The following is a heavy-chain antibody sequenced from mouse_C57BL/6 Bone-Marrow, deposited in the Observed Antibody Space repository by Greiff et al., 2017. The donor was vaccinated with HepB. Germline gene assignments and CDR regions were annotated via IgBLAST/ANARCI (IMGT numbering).Heavy chain of an antibody. CDR1: GFSLTSYG. J-gene: IGHJ4*01. Sequence: QVQLKESGPGLVAPSQSLSISCTVSGFSLTSYGVHWVRQPPGKGLEWLVVIWSDGSTTYNSALKSRMSISKDNSKSHVFLKMNSLQTDDSAMYYCARRPGTDGMDYWGQGTSVTVSS. CDR2: IWSDGST. CDR3: ARRPGTDGMDY. V-gene: IGHV2-6*03.